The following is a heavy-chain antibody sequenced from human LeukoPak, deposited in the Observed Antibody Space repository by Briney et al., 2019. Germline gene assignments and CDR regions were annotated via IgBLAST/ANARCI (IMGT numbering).Heavy chain of an antibody. CDR1: GFTFSSYG. CDR3: AKDRNIVVVPAASPYCFDY. Sequence: GGSLRLSCAASGFTFSSYGMHWVRQAPGKGLEWVAFIRYDGSNKYYADSVKGRFTTSRDNSKNTLYLQMNSLRAEDTAVYYCAKDRNIVVVPAASPYCFDYWGQGTLVTVSS. V-gene: IGHV3-30*02. J-gene: IGHJ4*02. D-gene: IGHD2-2*01. CDR2: IRYDGSNK.